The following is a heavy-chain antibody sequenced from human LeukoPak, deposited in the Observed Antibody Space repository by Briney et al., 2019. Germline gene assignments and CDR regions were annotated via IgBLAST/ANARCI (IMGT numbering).Heavy chain of an antibody. V-gene: IGHV3-33*01. CDR3: ARDQGDSSGYYPLY. D-gene: IGHD3-22*01. CDR1: GFTFSSYD. J-gene: IGHJ4*02. Sequence: GGSLRLSCAASGFTFSSYDMHWVRQAPGKGLEWVATIWYDGSNKFYADSVKGRFTISRDNSKNTLYLQMNSLRAEDTAVYYCARDQGDSSGYYPLYWGQGTLVTVSS. CDR2: IWYDGSNK.